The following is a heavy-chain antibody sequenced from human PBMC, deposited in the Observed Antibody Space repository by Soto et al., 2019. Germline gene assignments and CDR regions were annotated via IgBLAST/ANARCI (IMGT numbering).Heavy chain of an antibody. V-gene: IGHV3-30-3*01. D-gene: IGHD3-3*01. CDR1: GFTFSRHT. J-gene: IGHJ4*02. CDR2: ISDDGSNT. Sequence: QVQLVESGGGVVQPGRSLRLSCAASGFTFSRHTMHWVRQAPGKGLEWVAGISDDGSNTYYADSAKGRFTISRDNSKNTLYLQMHSLSSEDTAVHHCGREVYYALWSGFDAHPYYFDDWGQGTRVTVSS. CDR3: GREVYYALWSGFDAHPYYFDD.